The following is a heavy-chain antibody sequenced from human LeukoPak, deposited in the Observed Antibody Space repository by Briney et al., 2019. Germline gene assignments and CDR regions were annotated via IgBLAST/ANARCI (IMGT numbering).Heavy chain of an antibody. CDR3: ARDWLAAAGTGDY. CDR1: GYSFTGYY. Sequence: ASVKVSCKASGYSFTGYYMHWVRQASGHGLERMGWINPNSGGTNYAQKFQGWVTMTRDTSISTAYMELSRLRSDDTAVYYCARDWLAAAGTGDYWGQGTLVTVSS. CDR2: INPNSGGT. D-gene: IGHD6-13*01. J-gene: IGHJ4*02. V-gene: IGHV1-2*04.